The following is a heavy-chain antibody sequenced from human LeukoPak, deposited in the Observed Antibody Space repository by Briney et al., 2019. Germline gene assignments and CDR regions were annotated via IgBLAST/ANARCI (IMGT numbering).Heavy chain of an antibody. CDR1: GFTFDDYA. D-gene: IGHD3-3*01. J-gene: IGHJ4*02. Sequence: GGSLRLSCAASGFTFDDYAMHWVRQAPGKGLEWVSLISWDGGSTYYADSVKGRFTISRDNSKNSLYLQMNSLRAEDTALYYCAKDSGGDDFWGGYYHDYWGQGTLVTVSS. CDR2: ISWDGGST. V-gene: IGHV3-43D*04. CDR3: AKDSGGDDFWGGYYHDY.